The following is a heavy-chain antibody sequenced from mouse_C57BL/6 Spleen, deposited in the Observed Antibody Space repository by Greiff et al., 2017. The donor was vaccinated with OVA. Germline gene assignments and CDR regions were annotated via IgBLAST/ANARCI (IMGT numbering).Heavy chain of an antibody. J-gene: IGHJ4*01. V-gene: IGHV7-3*01. CDR1: GFTFTDYY. D-gene: IGHD2-4*01. Sequence: EVQVVESGGGLVQPGGSLSLSCAASGFTFTDYYMSWVRQPPGKALEWLGFIRNKANGYTTEYSASVKGRFTISRDNSQSILYLQMNALRAEDSATYYCARCYYDYDDTAMDYWGQGTSVTVSS. CDR3: ARCYYDYDDTAMDY. CDR2: IRNKANGYTT.